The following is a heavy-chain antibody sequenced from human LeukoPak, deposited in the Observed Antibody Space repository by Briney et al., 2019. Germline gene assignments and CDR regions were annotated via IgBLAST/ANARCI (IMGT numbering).Heavy chain of an antibody. J-gene: IGHJ4*02. CDR2: ISAYNGNT. CDR3: ARDGGYDILTGYSSIDY. D-gene: IGHD3-9*01. CDR1: GYTFTSYG. Sequence: ASVKVSCKASGYTFTSYGISWVRQAPGQGLEWMGWISAYNGNTNYAQKLQGRVTMTTDTSTSTAYMELRSLRSDDTAVYYCARDGGYDILTGYSSIDYWGQRTLVTVSS. V-gene: IGHV1-18*01.